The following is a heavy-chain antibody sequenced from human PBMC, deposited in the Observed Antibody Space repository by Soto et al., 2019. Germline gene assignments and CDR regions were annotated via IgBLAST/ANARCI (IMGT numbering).Heavy chain of an antibody. D-gene: IGHD3-9*01. J-gene: IGHJ6*02. Sequence: GESLKISCEGAGYSFTSYGIGWVRQMTGKGLEWMGIIYPGDSDTRYSPSFQGQVTISADKSISTAYLQWSSLKASDTAMYYCARQPDYDILTGYTYGMDVWGQGTTVTVS. CDR2: IYPGDSDT. V-gene: IGHV5-51*01. CDR1: GYSFTSYG. CDR3: ARQPDYDILTGYTYGMDV.